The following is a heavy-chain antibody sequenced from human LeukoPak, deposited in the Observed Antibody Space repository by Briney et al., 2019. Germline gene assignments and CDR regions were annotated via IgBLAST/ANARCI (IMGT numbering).Heavy chain of an antibody. D-gene: IGHD5-12*01. V-gene: IGHV3-21*01. CDR2: ISSSSSYI. J-gene: IGHJ4*02. CDR1: GFTFSSYS. Sequence: PGGFLRLSCAASGFTFSSYSMNWVRQAPGKGLEWVSSISSSSSYIYYADSVKGRFTISRDNAKNSLYLQMNSLRAEDTAVYYCARGVVATISPLDYWGQGTLVTVSS. CDR3: ARGVVATISPLDY.